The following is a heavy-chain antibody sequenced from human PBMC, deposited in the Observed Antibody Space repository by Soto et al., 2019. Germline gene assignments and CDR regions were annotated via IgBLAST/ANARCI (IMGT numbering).Heavy chain of an antibody. D-gene: IGHD2-2*01. CDR3: ALYCSSTSCYDRIYYMDV. J-gene: IGHJ6*03. V-gene: IGHV4-34*01. CDR2: INRTGST. CDR1: GGSFSGYY. Sequence: SETLSLTCAVYGGSFSGYYWSWIRQPPGKGLEWIGEINRTGSTNYNPSLKSRVTISVDTSKNQFSLKLSSVTAADAAVYYCALYCSSTSCYDRIYYMDVWGKGTTVTVSS.